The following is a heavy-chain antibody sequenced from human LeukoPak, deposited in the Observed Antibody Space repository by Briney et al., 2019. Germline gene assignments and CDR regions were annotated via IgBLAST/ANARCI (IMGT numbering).Heavy chain of an antibody. CDR2: IRSDGSSK. J-gene: IGHJ6*03. D-gene: IGHD3-3*01. CDR1: GFTFGTFA. Sequence: GGSLRLSCAASGFTFGTFATHWVRQAPGKGLEWVAFIRSDGSSKNYADSVKGRFTISRDNAKNTLYLQMNSLRAEDTAVYYCAKSGFGVVISPPYYYYMDVWGKGTTVTVSS. V-gene: IGHV3-30*02. CDR3: AKSGFGVVISPPYYYYMDV.